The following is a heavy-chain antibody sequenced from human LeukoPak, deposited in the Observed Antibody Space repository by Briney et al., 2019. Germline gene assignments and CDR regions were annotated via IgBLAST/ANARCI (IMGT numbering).Heavy chain of an antibody. CDR3: ARTPRDSSGHYFDY. J-gene: IGHJ4*02. V-gene: IGHV3-30-3*01. CDR1: RFTFSSYA. CDR2: ISYDGSNK. Sequence: GGSLRLSCTASRFTFSSYAMHWVRQAPGKGLEWVAVISYDGSNKYYADSVKGRFTISRDNSKNTLYLQMNSLRAEDTAVYYCARTPRDSSGHYFDYWGQGTLVTVSS. D-gene: IGHD3-22*01.